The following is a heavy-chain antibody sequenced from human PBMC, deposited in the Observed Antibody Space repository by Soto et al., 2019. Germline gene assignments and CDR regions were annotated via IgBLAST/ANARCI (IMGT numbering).Heavy chain of an antibody. CDR2: INAGNGNT. CDR3: ARGVGSGLSDY. D-gene: IGHD1-26*01. V-gene: IGHV1-3*01. Sequence: QVQLVQSGAEVKKPGASVKVSCKASGYTFTSYAMHWVRQAPGQRLEWMGWINAGNGNTKYSQKFLGRVTITRDTSASIAHMELSSLRSEDTAVYYCARGVGSGLSDYWGQGTLVTVPS. CDR1: GYTFTSYA. J-gene: IGHJ4*02.